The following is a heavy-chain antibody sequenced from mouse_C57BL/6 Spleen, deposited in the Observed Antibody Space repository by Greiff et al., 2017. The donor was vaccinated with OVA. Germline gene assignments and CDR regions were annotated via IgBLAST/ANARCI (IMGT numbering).Heavy chain of an antibody. V-gene: IGHV1-19*01. CDR1: GYTFTDYY. J-gene: IGHJ2*01. CDR3: ARRTYYGSSPFDY. CDR2: INPYNGGT. D-gene: IGHD1-1*01. Sequence: VQLQQSGPVLVKPGASVKMSCKASGYTFTDYYMNWVKQSHGKSLEWIGVINPYNGGTSYNQKFKGKATLTVDKSSSTAYMELNSLTSEDSAVYYCARRTYYGSSPFDYWGQGTTLTVSS.